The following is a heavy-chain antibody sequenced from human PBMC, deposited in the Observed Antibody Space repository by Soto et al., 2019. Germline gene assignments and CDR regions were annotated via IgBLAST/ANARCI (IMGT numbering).Heavy chain of an antibody. D-gene: IGHD2-2*01. V-gene: IGHV3-30*18. J-gene: IGHJ6*02. CDR3: AKDQYQLIRRCYGLDV. Sequence: GGSRRLSCAASGFTFSNYVMHGGRESPGKGLEWVAVISYDGSNKYYADSVRGRFTISRDNSKNTLFLQMNSLRPEDTAVYYCAKDQYQLIRRCYGLDVWGQGTTVTVSS. CDR1: GFTFSNYV. CDR2: ISYDGSNK.